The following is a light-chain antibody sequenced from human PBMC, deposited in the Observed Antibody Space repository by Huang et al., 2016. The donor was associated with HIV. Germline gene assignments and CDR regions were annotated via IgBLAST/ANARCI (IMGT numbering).Light chain of an antibody. CDR2: HAT. V-gene: IGKV3-11*01. J-gene: IGKJ4*01. CDR3: QQRSSSLT. CDR1: QSLNKF. Sequence: IVLTQSPATLSLSPGERATLSCSASQSLNKFLALYQQKPGQAPRLLIYHATDRATGVPARFSGGGSGTDFTLTITDLKAEDFAIYYCQQRSSSLTFGGGTKVEIK.